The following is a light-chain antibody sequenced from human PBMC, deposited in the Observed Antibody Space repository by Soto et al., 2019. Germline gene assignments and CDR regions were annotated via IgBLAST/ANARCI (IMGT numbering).Light chain of an antibody. CDR2: SDN. Sequence: QSVLTQPNSASGTPGQRVTISCSGSSSNLGSHTLNWYQQLPGSAPRLLIYSDNQRPSGVPDRFSGSTSGTSASLAISGLQSEDEAEYYCAAWDDTLNAAVFGGGTKLTVL. J-gene: IGLJ2*01. CDR3: AAWDDTLNAAV. V-gene: IGLV1-44*01. CDR1: SSNLGSHT.